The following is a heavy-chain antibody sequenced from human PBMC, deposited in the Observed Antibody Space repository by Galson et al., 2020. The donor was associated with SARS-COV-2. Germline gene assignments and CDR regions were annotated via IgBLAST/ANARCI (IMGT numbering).Heavy chain of an antibody. V-gene: IGHV1-8*01. D-gene: IGHD3-9*01. CDR2: MNPNSGNT. J-gene: IGHJ5*02. Sequence: ASVKVSCKASGYTFTSYDINWVRQATGQGLEWMGWMNPNSGNTGYAQKFQGRVTMTRNTSISTAYMELSSLRSEDTAVYYCARGRTYYDILTGYYTRSRFDPWGQGTLVTVSS. CDR1: GYTFTSYD. CDR3: ARGRTYYDILTGYYTRSRFDP.